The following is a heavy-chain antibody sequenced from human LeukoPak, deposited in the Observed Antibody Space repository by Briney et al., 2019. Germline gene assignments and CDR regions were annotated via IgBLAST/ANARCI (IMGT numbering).Heavy chain of an antibody. Sequence: ASVKVSCKASGYTFTNYYIHWVRQAPGQGLEWMGIINPSGGSTSYAQKFQGRVTMTRDTSTSTVYMDLSSLRSEDTAVYYCARTYYYDSSGYRFDYGGQGTLVTVSS. V-gene: IGHV1-46*01. J-gene: IGHJ4*02. D-gene: IGHD3-22*01. CDR3: ARTYYYDSSGYRFDY. CDR2: INPSGGST. CDR1: GYTFTNYY.